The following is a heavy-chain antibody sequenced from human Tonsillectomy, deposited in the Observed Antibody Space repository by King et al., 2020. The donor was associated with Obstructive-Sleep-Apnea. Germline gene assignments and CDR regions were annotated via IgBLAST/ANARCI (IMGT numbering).Heavy chain of an antibody. D-gene: IGHD3-10*01. CDR1: GFSFSDYY. CDR2: ISGSNTYT. J-gene: IGHJ5*02. CDR3: ARDRGVGASGYDL. V-gene: IGHV3-11*06. Sequence: VQLVESGGGLVKPGGSLRLSCVASGFSFSDYYMGWIRQGPGKGLEWISYISGSNTYTDYAGSVKGRFTISRDNAKNSLFLQMSSLGAEDTAVYYCARDRGVGASGYDLWGPGTLVTVSS.